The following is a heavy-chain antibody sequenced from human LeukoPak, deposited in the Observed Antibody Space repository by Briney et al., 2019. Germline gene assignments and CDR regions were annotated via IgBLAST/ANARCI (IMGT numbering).Heavy chain of an antibody. V-gene: IGHV4-59*01. CDR3: ARAGGFNSPFAY. CDR1: GGSISSYY. Sequence: PSETLSLTCTVSGGSISSYYWSWIRQPPGKGLEWIGYIYHSGSTNYNPSLKSRVSISVDTSKNQFSLKLNSVTAADTAVCHCARAGGFNSPFAYWGRGTLVTVSS. CDR2: IYHSGST. J-gene: IGHJ4*02. D-gene: IGHD5-24*01.